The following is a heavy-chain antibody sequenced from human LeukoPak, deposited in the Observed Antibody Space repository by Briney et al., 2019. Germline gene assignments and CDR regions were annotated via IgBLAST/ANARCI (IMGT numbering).Heavy chain of an antibody. CDR3: ARVDTVMAYYFDL. J-gene: IGHJ4*02. D-gene: IGHD5-18*01. V-gene: IGHV3-53*04. CDR2: IYSGGTT. CDR1: GFTVSTNC. Sequence: QPGGSLRLSCAASGFTVSTNCMTWVRQAPGKGLEWVSTIYSGGTTYYADSAMGRFTISRHNSRNTLYLQMNSLRAEDTAVYYCARVDTVMAYYFDLWGQGTLVTVSS.